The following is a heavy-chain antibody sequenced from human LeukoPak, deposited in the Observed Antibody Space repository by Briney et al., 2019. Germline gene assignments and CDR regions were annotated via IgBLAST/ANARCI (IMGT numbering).Heavy chain of an antibody. J-gene: IGHJ4*02. Sequence: SETLSLTCTVSGFPIKSCYWSWVRQPPGKGLEWIGYIYYSGSTNYNPSLKSGVTILVDTSKNQFSLQLRSVTAADRVVYCCGRATSPLAAPDFSGQGTPVTVSS. V-gene: IGHV4-59*01. CDR1: GFPIKSCY. CDR2: IYYSGST. CDR3: GRATSPLAAPDF. D-gene: IGHD6-13*01.